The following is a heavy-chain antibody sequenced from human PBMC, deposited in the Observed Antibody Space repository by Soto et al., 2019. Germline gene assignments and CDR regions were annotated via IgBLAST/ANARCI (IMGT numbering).Heavy chain of an antibody. CDR1: GFTFSNYG. CDR2: ISYHGRDK. V-gene: IGHV3-30*18. CDR3: AKDHLTTTVTTVGY. Sequence: QVQLVESGGGVVQPGRSLRLSCAASGFTFSNYGMHWVRQAPGKGLEWVAVISYHGRDKYYADSVKGRFTISQDNSKNTLYLQMDSLRAEDTAVYYCAKDHLTTTVTTVGYWGQGNLVTVSS. J-gene: IGHJ4*02. D-gene: IGHD4-17*01.